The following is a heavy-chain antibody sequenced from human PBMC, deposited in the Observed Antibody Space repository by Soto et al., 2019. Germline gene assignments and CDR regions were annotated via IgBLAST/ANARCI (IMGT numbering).Heavy chain of an antibody. D-gene: IGHD3-9*01. CDR3: ARDEGGYDILTGYYKAHHFDY. CDR2: ISPHNFNT. V-gene: IGHV1-18*01. CDR1: GYTFTHFY. J-gene: IGHJ4*02. Sequence: QVQLVQSGAEVKKPGDSVKVSCSASGYTFTHFYITWVRQAPGQGLEWTGAISPHNFNTNFAQKFQGRVTLTTDTSTSTAYMELRSLRSDDTAVYYCARDEGGYDILTGYYKAHHFDYWGQGVLVTVSS.